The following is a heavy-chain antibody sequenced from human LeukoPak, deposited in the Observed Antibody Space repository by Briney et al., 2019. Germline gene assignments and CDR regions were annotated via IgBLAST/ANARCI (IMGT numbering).Heavy chain of an antibody. D-gene: IGHD6-19*01. CDR1: GFTFSSYA. CDR2: ISGSGGTT. Sequence: GSLRLSCAASGFTFSSYAMSWVRQAPGKGLEWVSAISGSGGTTYYTDSVKGRFTISRDNSKNTLYLQMNSLRAEDTAVYYCAKDSGYSSGWPNWGQGTLVTVSS. V-gene: IGHV3-23*01. CDR3: AKDSGYSSGWPN. J-gene: IGHJ4*02.